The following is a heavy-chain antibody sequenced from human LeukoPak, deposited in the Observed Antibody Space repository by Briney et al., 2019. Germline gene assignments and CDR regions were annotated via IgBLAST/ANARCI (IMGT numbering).Heavy chain of an antibody. CDR1: GFDLSTYE. V-gene: IGHV3-48*03. CDR2: ITISGHTK. J-gene: IGHJ5*02. Sequence: GGSLRLSCAASGFDLSTYEMNWVRQAPGKGLEWIADITISGHTKNYADSAKGRFTISRDNARTSLYLQMNSLRVEDTGVYYCARGDPHADLWGQGTLVTVSS. CDR3: ARGDPHADL.